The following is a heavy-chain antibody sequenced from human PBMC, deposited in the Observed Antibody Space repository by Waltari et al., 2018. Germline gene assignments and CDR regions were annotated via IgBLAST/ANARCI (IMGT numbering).Heavy chain of an antibody. CDR1: GFTFSSYA. J-gene: IGHJ4*02. D-gene: IGHD6-19*01. CDR3: ARGQQWLVRNFDY. Sequence: QVQLVESGGGVVQPGRSLRLSCAASGFTFSSYAMHWVRQAPGKGLEWGAVISYDGSNKCYADSGKGRFTISRDNSKNTLYLQMNSLRAEDTAVYYCARGQQWLVRNFDYWGQGTLVTVSS. CDR2: ISYDGSNK. V-gene: IGHV3-30*04.